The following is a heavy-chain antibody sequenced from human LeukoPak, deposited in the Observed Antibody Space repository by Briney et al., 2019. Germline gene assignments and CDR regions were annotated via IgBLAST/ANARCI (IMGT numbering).Heavy chain of an antibody. J-gene: IGHJ4*02. D-gene: IGHD5-12*01. CDR3: AKDDAGLPDY. CDR2: ISYDGSDT. Sequence: PGGSLRLSCAASGYTFINYGMHWVRQAQGKGLEWVAVISYDGSDTFYTDSVKGRFTISRDDAKNTVSLHMNSLRVEDTAVYYCAKDDAGLPDYWGQGTLVTVSS. CDR1: GYTFINYG. V-gene: IGHV3-30*18.